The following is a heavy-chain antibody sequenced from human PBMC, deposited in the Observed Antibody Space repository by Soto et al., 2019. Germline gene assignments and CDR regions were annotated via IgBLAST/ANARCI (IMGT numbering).Heavy chain of an antibody. CDR1: GYTFTSYG. V-gene: IGHV1-18*01. D-gene: IGHD2-15*01. Sequence: GASVKVSCKASGYTFTSYGISWVRQAPGQGLEWMGWISAYNDNTNYAQKLQGRVTMTTDTPTSTAYMELRSLRSDDTAVYYCARVSCSGGSCYYDFDYWGQGTLVTVSS. CDR2: ISAYNDNT. J-gene: IGHJ4*02. CDR3: ARVSCSGGSCYYDFDY.